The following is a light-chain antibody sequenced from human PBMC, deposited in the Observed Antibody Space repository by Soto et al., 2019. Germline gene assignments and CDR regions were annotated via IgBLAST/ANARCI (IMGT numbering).Light chain of an antibody. Sequence: QSALTQPPPASGSPGQSVTISCTGTSSDVGGYNYVSWYQQHPGKAPKLMIYEVNKRPSGVPDRFSGSKSGNTASLTVSGLQAEDEADYYCSSYAGSNNLLFGGGTKLTVL. CDR3: SSYAGSNNLL. J-gene: IGLJ2*01. CDR1: SSDVGGYNY. CDR2: EVN. V-gene: IGLV2-8*01.